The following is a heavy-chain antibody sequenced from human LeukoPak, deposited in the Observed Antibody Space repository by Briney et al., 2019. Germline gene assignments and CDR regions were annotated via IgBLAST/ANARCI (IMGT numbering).Heavy chain of an antibody. D-gene: IGHD6-13*01. CDR3: AREPSYSSSWYTH. J-gene: IGHJ4*02. V-gene: IGHV4-59*12. Sequence: TSETLSLTCTVSGGSISSYYWSWIRQPPGKGLEWIEYIYYSGSTNYNPSLKSRVTISVDTSKNQFSLKLTSMTAQDTAMFDGAREPSYSSSWYTHWDQGTLVTVYS. CDR1: GGSISSYY. CDR2: IYYSGST.